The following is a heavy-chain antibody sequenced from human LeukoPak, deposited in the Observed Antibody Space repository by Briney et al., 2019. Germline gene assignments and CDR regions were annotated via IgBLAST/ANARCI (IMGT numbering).Heavy chain of an antibody. D-gene: IGHD4-17*01. CDR1: GGSISSADNY. CDR3: ARYYGTLFDY. V-gene: IGHV4-30-4*01. Sequence: PSETLSLTCTVSGGSISSADNYWGWIRQPPGKGLEWIGYIYHSGNTYYNPSLKSRVTISVDTSKNQFSLKLSSVTAADTAVYYCARYYGTLFDYWGQGTLATVSS. CDR2: IYHSGNT. J-gene: IGHJ4*02.